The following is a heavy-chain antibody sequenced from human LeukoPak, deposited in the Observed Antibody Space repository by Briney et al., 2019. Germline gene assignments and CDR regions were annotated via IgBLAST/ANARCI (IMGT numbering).Heavy chain of an antibody. V-gene: IGHV3-30-3*01. Sequence: SEGSLRLSCAASGFTFSSFTMLWVRQAPGKGLEWVALISYDGSNKYYADSVKGRFTISRDNSENTLYLQMNSLRPEDTAVYYCARDRVPRDYDILTGYYNRNAFDIWGQGTMVTVSS. CDR2: ISYDGSNK. CDR1: GFTFSSFT. CDR3: ARDRVPRDYDILTGYYNRNAFDI. D-gene: IGHD3-9*01. J-gene: IGHJ3*02.